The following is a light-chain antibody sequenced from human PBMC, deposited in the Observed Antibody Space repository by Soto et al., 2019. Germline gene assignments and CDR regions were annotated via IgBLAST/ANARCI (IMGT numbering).Light chain of an antibody. CDR3: QQYNNWPQT. V-gene: IGKV3-15*01. CDR2: GAS. J-gene: IGKJ1*01. CDR1: QSVSSN. Sequence: EIVMTQSPATLSVSPGERATLSCRASQSVSSNLAWYQQKPGQAPRLLIYGASTRATGIPARFSGSGSGTEFTLTISSLQSEDFAVYYCQQYNNWPQTFGQGTKVGIK.